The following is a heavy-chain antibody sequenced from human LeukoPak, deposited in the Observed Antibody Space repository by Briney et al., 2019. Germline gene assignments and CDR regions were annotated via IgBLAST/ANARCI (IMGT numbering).Heavy chain of an antibody. CDR3: AKDLNTRDDY. V-gene: IGHV3-48*04. Sequence: GGSLRLSCAASGFTFSNSGMNWVRQAPGKGLEWLSYISSGGTIYYADSVEGRFTISRDNAKNSLYLQMDSLRVEDTAVYYCAKDLNTRDDYWGQGTLVTVSS. CDR2: ISSGGTI. J-gene: IGHJ4*02. CDR1: GFTFSNSG.